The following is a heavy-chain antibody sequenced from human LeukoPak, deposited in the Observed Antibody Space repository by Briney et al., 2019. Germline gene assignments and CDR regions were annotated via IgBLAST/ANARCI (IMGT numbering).Heavy chain of an antibody. J-gene: IGHJ3*02. CDR3: AKDGSSWYPVSVDAFDI. V-gene: IGHV3-23*01. D-gene: IGHD6-13*01. CDR1: GFTFSSYA. Sequence: GGSLRLSCAASGFTFSSYAMSWVRQAPGKGLEWVSAISGSGGSTYYADSVKGRFTISRDNSKNTLYLQMNSLRAEDTAVYYCAKDGSSWYPVSVDAFDIWGQGTMVTVSS. CDR2: ISGSGGST.